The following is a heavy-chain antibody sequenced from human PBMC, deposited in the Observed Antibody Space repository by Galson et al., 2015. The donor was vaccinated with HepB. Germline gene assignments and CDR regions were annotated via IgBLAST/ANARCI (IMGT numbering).Heavy chain of an antibody. CDR1: GFTFSSYA. CDR2: ISYDGSNK. V-gene: IGHV3-30-3*01. CDR3: ARDYDSSGYYGWYFDL. J-gene: IGHJ2*01. Sequence: SLRLSCAASGFTFSSYATHWVRQAPGKGLEWVAVISYDGSNKYYADSVKGRFTISRDNSKNTLYLQMNSLRAEDTAVYYCARDYDSSGYYGWYFDLWGRGTLVTVSS. D-gene: IGHD3-22*01.